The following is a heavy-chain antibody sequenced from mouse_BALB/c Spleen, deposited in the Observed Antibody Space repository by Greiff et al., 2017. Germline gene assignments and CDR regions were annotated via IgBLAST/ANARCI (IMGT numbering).Heavy chain of an antibody. D-gene: IGHD1-1*02. J-gene: IGHJ2*01. CDR1: GYSFTGYY. CDR3: ARRWCYYFDY. V-gene: IGHV1-31*01. CDR2: INPYNGAT. Sequence: VHVKQSGPELVKPGASVKISCKASGYSFTGYYMHWVKQSHVKSLEWIGRINPYNGATSYNQNFKDKASLTVDKSSSTAYMELHSLTSEDSAVYYCARRWCYYFDYWGQGTTLTVSS.